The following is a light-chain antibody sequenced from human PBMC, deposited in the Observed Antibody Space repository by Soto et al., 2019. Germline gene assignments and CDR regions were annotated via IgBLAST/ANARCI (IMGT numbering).Light chain of an antibody. CDR1: QTISSW. Sequence: DIQMTQSPSTLSGSVGDRVTITCRASQTISSWLAWYQQKPGKAPKLLIYKASSLESGVPSRFSGSGSGTEFTLAISSLQPDDFATYYCRQYINYPLTFGGGTKVEIK. J-gene: IGKJ4*01. V-gene: IGKV1-5*03. CDR2: KAS. CDR3: RQYINYPLT.